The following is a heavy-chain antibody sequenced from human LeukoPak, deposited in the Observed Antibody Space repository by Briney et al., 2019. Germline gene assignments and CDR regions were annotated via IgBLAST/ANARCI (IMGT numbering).Heavy chain of an antibody. J-gene: IGHJ4*02. CDR2: IKQDGSEK. D-gene: IGHD3-22*01. CDR1: GFTFSNSW. V-gene: IGHV3-7*01. Sequence: GGSLRLSCAASGFTFSNSWMSWVRQAPGKGLEWVANIKQDGSEKYYVDSVKGRFTISRDNAKNSLYLQMNSLRAEDTAVYYCARAKRRESNYYDSSGYDYWGQGTLVTVSS. CDR3: ARAKRRESNYYDSSGYDY.